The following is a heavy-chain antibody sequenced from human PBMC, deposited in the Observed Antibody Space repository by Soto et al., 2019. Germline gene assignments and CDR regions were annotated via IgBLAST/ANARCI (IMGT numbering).Heavy chain of an antibody. CDR1: GGTFSSYA. Sequence: QVQLVQSGAEVKKPGSSVKVSCKASGGTFSSYAISWVRQAPGQGLEWMGGVIPIFGTANYAQKFQGRVTITADESTRTAYMELSSLRSEDTAVYYCAAVGYCSGGSCYEDYYYYYGMDVWGHGTTVTVSS. V-gene: IGHV1-69*01. CDR3: AAVGYCSGGSCYEDYYYYYGMDV. D-gene: IGHD2-15*01. CDR2: VIPIFGTA. J-gene: IGHJ6*02.